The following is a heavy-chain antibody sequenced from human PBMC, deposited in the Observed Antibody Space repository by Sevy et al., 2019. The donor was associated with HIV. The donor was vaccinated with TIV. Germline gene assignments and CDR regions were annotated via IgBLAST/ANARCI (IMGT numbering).Heavy chain of an antibody. CDR2: IIPIFGTA. J-gene: IGHJ6*02. V-gene: IGHV1-69*13. CDR3: ARYRIAVADPYGMDV. Sequence: SVKVSCKASGGTFSSYAISWVRQAPGQGLEWMGGIIPIFGTANYAQKFQGRVTITADESTSTAYMELSSLRSEDTAVYYCARYRIAVADPYGMDVWGQGTTVTVSS. D-gene: IGHD6-19*01. CDR1: GGTFSSYA.